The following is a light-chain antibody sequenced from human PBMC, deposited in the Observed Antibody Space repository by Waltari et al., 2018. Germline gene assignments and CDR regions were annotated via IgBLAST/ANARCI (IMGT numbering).Light chain of an antibody. CDR1: QSVSSY. CDR3: QQRYRGRT. J-gene: IGKJ1*01. V-gene: IGKV3-11*01. Sequence: EIVLTQSPATLSLSPGEGATLSCRASQSVSSYLAWYQQKPGQPPSLLIYDASNRATGIPARFSGSGSGTDFTLTISRLEPEDFAVYYCQQRYRGRTFGQGTKVESK. CDR2: DAS.